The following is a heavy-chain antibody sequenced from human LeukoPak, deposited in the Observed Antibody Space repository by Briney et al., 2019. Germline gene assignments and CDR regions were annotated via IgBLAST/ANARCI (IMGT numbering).Heavy chain of an antibody. Sequence: GASVKVSCTASGYTFTGYYMHWVRQAPGQGLEWMGWINPSTGVIKYAQNFQGRLTMTRDTTISTAYMGLSRLRSDDTAVYYCARDLSAEAMLDYWGQGTLVPVSS. J-gene: IGHJ4*02. V-gene: IGHV1-2*02. CDR2: INPSTGVI. CDR1: GYTFTGYY. CDR3: ARDLSAEAMLDY. D-gene: IGHD1-14*01.